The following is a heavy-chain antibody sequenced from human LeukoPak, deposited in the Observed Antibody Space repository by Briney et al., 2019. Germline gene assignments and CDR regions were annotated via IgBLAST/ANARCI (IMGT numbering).Heavy chain of an antibody. V-gene: IGHV3-30*04. CDR1: GFTFSSYA. CDR3: AREGTYYFASGSFQGYYLDS. CDR2: ISYDGSNK. Sequence: SGGSLRLSCAASGFTFSSYAMHWVRQAPGKGLEWVAVISYDGSNKYYADSVKGRFTISRDNSKNTVYLQMNSLRAEDTAVYYCAREGTYYFASGSFQGYYLDSWGQGTLVTVSS. D-gene: IGHD3-10*01. J-gene: IGHJ4*02.